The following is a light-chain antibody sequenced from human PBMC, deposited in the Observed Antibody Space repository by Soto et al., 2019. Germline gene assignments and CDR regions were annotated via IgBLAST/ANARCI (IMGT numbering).Light chain of an antibody. J-gene: IGKJ5*01. CDR3: QQRSTWPT. CDR2: DAS. Sequence: EIVLTQSPATLSLSPGERATLSCRASQSVSSYLAWYQQKPGQAPRLLIYDASNRATGIPARFSGSGSGTDFTLDISRLEPKDFAVYYCQQRSTWPTFGQGTRLEIK. V-gene: IGKV3-11*01. CDR1: QSVSSY.